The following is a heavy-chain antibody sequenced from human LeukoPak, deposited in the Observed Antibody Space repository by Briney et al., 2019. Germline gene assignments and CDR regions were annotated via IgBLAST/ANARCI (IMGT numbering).Heavy chain of an antibody. D-gene: IGHD4-17*01. J-gene: IGHJ2*01. V-gene: IGHV4-30-2*01. CDR1: GGSISSSGYS. CDR2: IYHSGST. CDR3: ARGRYGDYPEDFDL. Sequence: PSETLSLTCAVSGGSISSSGYSWSWIRQPPGKGLEWIGYIYHSGSTYYNPSLKSRVTISVDRSKNQFSLKLGSVTAADTAVYYCARGRYGDYPEDFDLWGRGTLVTVSS.